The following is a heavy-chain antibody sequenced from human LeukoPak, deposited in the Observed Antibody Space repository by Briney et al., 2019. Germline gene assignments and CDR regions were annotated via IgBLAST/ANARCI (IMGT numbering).Heavy chain of an antibody. D-gene: IGHD1-26*01. CDR3: ARGQGATVPQVGKNWFDP. Sequence: SETLSLTCAVYIDSFSNYHWNWMRQTPAKGMEWIGEVNESGGTNISPSLRSRVILSVDTSKNQFSLKLISVTVADTAIYYCARGQGATVPQVGKNWFDPWGQGTRVTVSS. CDR1: IDSFSNYH. CDR2: VNESGGT. J-gene: IGHJ5*02. V-gene: IGHV4-34*01.